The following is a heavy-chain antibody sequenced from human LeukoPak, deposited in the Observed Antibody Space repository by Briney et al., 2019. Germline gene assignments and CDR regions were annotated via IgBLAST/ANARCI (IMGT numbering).Heavy chain of an antibody. V-gene: IGHV1-2*02. CDR3: AGLSSIAARPGWFDP. CDR1: ANTFTDYY. Sequence: ASVKVSCKASANTFTDYYVHWVRQAPGQGLQWMGWINPKSRGTYYAQKFQGRVTMTRDTSISTVYMEVNRLTSDDTAMYYCAGLSSIAARPGWFDPWGQGTLITVSS. D-gene: IGHD6-6*01. J-gene: IGHJ5*02. CDR2: INPKSRGT.